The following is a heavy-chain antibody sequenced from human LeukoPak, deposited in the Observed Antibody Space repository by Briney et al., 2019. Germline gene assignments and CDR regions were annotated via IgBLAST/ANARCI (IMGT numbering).Heavy chain of an antibody. CDR3: ARHQGGPYDYVWGSYEDLMFDHHDAFDI. V-gene: IGHV4-30-4*01. CDR2: IYHSGST. J-gene: IGHJ3*02. CDR1: DGSISRSDYC. Sequence: PSQTLSLTCTVSDGSISRSDYCWSWIRQPPGKGLEWIGYIYHSGSTYYNPSLKSRVTISVDTSKNQFSLKLSSVTAADTAVYYCARHQGGPYDYVWGSYEDLMFDHHDAFDIWGQGTMVTVSS. D-gene: IGHD3-16*01.